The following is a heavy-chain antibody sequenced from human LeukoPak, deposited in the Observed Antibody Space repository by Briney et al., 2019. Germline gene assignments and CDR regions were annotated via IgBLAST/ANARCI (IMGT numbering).Heavy chain of an antibody. V-gene: IGHV1-18*01. Sequence: GASVKVSCKASGYTFTSYGINWVRQAPGQGLEWMGWISAHNGNTNYAQKLQGRVTMTTDTSTSTAYMELRSLRSDDTAVYYCARDCSSTSCYLPDYYYYGMDVWGQGTTVTVSS. CDR2: ISAHNGNT. J-gene: IGHJ6*02. CDR3: ARDCSSTSCYLPDYYYYGMDV. D-gene: IGHD2-2*01. CDR1: GYTFTSYG.